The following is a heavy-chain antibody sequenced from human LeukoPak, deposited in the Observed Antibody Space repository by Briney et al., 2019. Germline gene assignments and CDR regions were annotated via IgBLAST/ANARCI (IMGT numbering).Heavy chain of an antibody. CDR3: ARGEILPGYAPPEAFDV. CDR2: VYDTGST. CDR1: GFSVNNNY. V-gene: IGHV3-53*01. D-gene: IGHD2-2*01. Sequence: GGTLRLSCAAYGFSVNNNYMNWVRQVPGRGLEWVSVVYDTGSTFYGDSVKGRFTISRDNSRNTLNLQMNSLTIEDTAVYYCARGEILPGYAPPEAFDVWGQGTMVIVSS. J-gene: IGHJ3*01.